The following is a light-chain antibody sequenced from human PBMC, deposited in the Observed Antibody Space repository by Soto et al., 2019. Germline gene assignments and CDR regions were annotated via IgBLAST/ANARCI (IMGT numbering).Light chain of an antibody. CDR1: QSVSSN. V-gene: IGKV3-15*01. J-gene: IGKJ4*01. Sequence: EIVMTQSPATLSVSPGERATLSCRASQSVSSNLGWYQQKPGQTPKLLIYVASTSATGIPARFSGSGSGTEFTLTISSLQSEDFAVYYCQQYNVWPLTFGGGTKVEFK. CDR3: QQYNVWPLT. CDR2: VAS.